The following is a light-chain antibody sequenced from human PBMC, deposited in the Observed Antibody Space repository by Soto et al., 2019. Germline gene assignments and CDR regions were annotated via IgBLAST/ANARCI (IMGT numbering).Light chain of an antibody. V-gene: IGLV2-14*01. J-gene: IGLJ2*01. CDR1: SSDVGAYNY. Sequence: QSALTQPASVSGSPGQSITISSTGTSSDVGAYNYVSWYQQHPGKAPKLMIFEVSDRPSGVSNRFSGSKSGNTASLTISGLQAEDEADYYCSSYTSSNTLVFGGGTQLTVL. CDR3: SSYTSSNTLV. CDR2: EVS.